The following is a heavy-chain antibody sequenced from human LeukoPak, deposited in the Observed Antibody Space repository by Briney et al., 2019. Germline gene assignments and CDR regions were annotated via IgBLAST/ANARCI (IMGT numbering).Heavy chain of an antibody. V-gene: IGHV5-51*01. CDR1: GYNFATYW. CDR3: AKFHATWYGDT. D-gene: IGHD6-13*01. J-gene: IGHJ4*02. CDR2: IYPGNSHT. Sequence: GESLKISCQGSGYNFATYWIVWVRQMPGKGLEWMGIIYPGNSHTRYSPSFQGQVAISADTSISTAYLHWSSLQSSDTAMYYCAKFHATWYGDTWGQGTLVTVSS.